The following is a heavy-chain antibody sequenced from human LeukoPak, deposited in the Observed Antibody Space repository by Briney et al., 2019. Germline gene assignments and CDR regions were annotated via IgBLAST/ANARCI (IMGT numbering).Heavy chain of an antibody. D-gene: IGHD6-13*01. CDR3: ARHPRYGSSWYYFDY. Sequence: SETLSLICTVSGGSLISSTSYYWGWIRQPPGKGLEWIGSIYHSGSTYYNPPLKSRVTISVDTSKNYFSLKLSSVTAADTAVYYCARHPRYGSSWYYFDYWGRGTLVTVSS. CDR1: GGSLISSTSYY. V-gene: IGHV4-39*07. CDR2: IYHSGST. J-gene: IGHJ4*02.